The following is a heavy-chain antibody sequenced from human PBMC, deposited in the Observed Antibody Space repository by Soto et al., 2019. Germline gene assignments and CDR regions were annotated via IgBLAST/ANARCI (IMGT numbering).Heavy chain of an antibody. V-gene: IGHV4-59*08. Sequence: SETLSLTCTVSGGSISNYYWSWIRQPPGKGPEWIGYISYSGSTNYNPSLQSRVTISVDTSKNQFSLKLTSVTAADTAMYYCTASYTAKVSDYWGQGTLVTVSS. D-gene: IGHD5-18*01. CDR1: GGSISNYY. CDR3: TASYTAKVSDY. CDR2: ISYSGST. J-gene: IGHJ4*02.